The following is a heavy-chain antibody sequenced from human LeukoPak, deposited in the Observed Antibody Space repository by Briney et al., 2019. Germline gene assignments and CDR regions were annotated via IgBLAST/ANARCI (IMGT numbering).Heavy chain of an antibody. D-gene: IGHD4-17*01. CDR3: ARVPTYGDYGDGNDAFDI. J-gene: IGHJ3*02. CDR1: GGSISGYH. V-gene: IGHV4-59*08. CDR2: IFYTGNA. Sequence: SETLSLTCTVSGGSISGYHWNWIRQSPGKGLEWIANIFYTGNADYNPSLKSRVTISLDTPKNQIPLILTSVTAADTAVYYCARVPTYGDYGDGNDAFDIWGQGTMVTVSS.